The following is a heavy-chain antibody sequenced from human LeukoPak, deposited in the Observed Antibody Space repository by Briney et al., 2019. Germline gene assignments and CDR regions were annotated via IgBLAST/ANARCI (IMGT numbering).Heavy chain of an antibody. J-gene: IGHJ3*02. V-gene: IGHV4-38-2*01. Sequence: PSETLSLTCAVSGDSISSDYYWAWIRQPPGKGLEWIESIYHSGSTYYNPSLKSRVTISVDTSKNQFSLKLSSVTAADTAVYYCARAQLELIAFDIWGQGTMVTVSS. CDR3: ARAQLELIAFDI. D-gene: IGHD1-7*01. CDR1: GDSISSDYY. CDR2: IYHSGST.